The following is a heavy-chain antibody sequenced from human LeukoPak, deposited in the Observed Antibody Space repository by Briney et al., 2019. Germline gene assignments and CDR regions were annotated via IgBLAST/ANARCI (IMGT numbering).Heavy chain of an antibody. CDR2: INPNSGGT. Sequence: ASVKVSCKASGYTFTSYGISWVRQAPGQGLEWMGWINPNSGGTNYAQKFQGRVTMTRDTSISTAYMELSRLRSDDTAVYYCARVMSIAVDNWFDPWGQGTLVTVSS. CDR3: ARVMSIAVDNWFDP. CDR1: GYTFTSYG. J-gene: IGHJ5*02. V-gene: IGHV1-2*02. D-gene: IGHD6-19*01.